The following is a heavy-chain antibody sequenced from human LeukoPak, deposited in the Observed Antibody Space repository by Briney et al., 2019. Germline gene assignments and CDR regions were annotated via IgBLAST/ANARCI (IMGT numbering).Heavy chain of an antibody. CDR1: GGTFSSYA. CDR3: ASQLGLYCSGGSCYALDY. CDR2: IIPIFGTA. Sequence: ASVKVSCKASGGTFSSYAISWVRQAPGQGLEWMGGIIPIFGTANYAQKFQGRVTITTDESTSTAYMELSSLRSEDTAVYYCASQLGLYCSGGSCYALDYWGQGTLVTVSS. V-gene: IGHV1-69*05. D-gene: IGHD2-15*01. J-gene: IGHJ4*02.